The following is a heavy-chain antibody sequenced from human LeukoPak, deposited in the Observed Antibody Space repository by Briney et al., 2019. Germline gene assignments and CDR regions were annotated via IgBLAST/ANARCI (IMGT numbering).Heavy chain of an antibody. CDR3: ARGDADGGGY. J-gene: IGHJ4*02. CDR2: MNPDSGDT. CDR1: GYIFTNYD. D-gene: IGHD2-15*01. Sequence: GASVKVSCKASGYIFTNYDIHWVRQATGQGLEWLGWMNPDSGDTGSAQRFQGRLIMTRNTAISTAYMELSSLRSEDTAVYYCARGDADGGGYWGQGTLVTVSS. V-gene: IGHV1-8*01.